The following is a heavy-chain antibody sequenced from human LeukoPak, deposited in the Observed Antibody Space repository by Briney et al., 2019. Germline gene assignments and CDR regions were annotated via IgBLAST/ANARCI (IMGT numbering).Heavy chain of an antibody. J-gene: IGHJ4*02. CDR1: GFTFSSYW. CDR2: IKPDGSAQ. V-gene: IGHV3-7*04. D-gene: IGHD3-10*01. CDR3: ARGGGRDPFNVAY. Sequence: GGSLRLSCAASGFTFSSYWMTWVRQAPGRGLEWVANIKPDGSAQYYVDSVKGRFTISRDNAKNSLYLQMNSLRVEDTAVYYCARGGGRDPFNVAYWGQGTLVTVSS.